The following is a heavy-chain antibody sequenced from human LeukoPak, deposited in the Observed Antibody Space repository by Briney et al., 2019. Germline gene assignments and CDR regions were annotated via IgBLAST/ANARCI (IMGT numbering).Heavy chain of an antibody. Sequence: PGGSLRLSCVASGFTFNNYWMSWVRQAPGKGLEWVANINPDGTEKRYVDSVKGRFTISRDNSKNTLYLQMNSLRAEDTAVYYCARSPSSYSSGWRSFDYWGQGTLVTVSS. CDR3: ARSPSSYSSGWRSFDY. V-gene: IGHV3-7*01. CDR2: INPDGTEK. J-gene: IGHJ4*02. CDR1: GFTFNNYW. D-gene: IGHD6-19*01.